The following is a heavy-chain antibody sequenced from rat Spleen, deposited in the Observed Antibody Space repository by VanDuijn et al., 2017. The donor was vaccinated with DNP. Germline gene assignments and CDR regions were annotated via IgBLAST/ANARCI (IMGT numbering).Heavy chain of an antibody. J-gene: IGHJ2*01. D-gene: IGHD1-11*01. V-gene: IGHV5-25*01. CDR3: AKAGGYSPWYFDY. Sequence: EVQLVESGGGLVQPGRSLKLSCAASGFTFSNYDMAWVRQGPTKGLEWVASISFSGDNSYHRDSLKGRFTVSRDNTKSTLYLQMDSLKSEDTATYYCAKAGGYSPWYFDYWGQGVMVTVSS. CDR2: ISFSGDNS. CDR1: GFTFSNYD.